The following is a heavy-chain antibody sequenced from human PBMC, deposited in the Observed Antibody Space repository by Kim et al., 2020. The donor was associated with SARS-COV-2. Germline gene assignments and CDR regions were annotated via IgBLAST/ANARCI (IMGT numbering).Heavy chain of an antibody. D-gene: IGHD4-17*01. CDR1: GFTFSSYA. CDR3: AIQSDYGDYGGVFDY. CDR2: ISGSGGST. V-gene: IGHV3-23*01. J-gene: IGHJ4*02. Sequence: GGSLRLSCAASGFTFSSYAMSWVRRAPGKGLEWVSAISGSGGSTYYADSVKVRFTISRDNSKNTLYLQMNSLSAEDTAVYYCAIQSDYGDYGGVFDYRGQGTLVTVSS.